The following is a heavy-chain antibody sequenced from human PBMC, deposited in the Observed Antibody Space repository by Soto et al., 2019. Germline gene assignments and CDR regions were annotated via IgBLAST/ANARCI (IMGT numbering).Heavy chain of an antibody. Sequence: NFWGWIRLPPGKALEWIASIYHSGSTYYNPSLKSRVTMSVDTSNNQFALTLNSVTAADTAVYRCARGSRWFAYWG. CDR3: ARGSRWFAY. V-gene: IGHV4-39*01. J-gene: IGHJ5*01. CDR2: IYHSGST. CDR1: NF.